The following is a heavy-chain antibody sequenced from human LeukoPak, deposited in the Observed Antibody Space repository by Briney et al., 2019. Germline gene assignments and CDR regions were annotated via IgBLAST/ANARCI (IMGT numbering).Heavy chain of an antibody. D-gene: IGHD3-16*02. J-gene: IGHJ4*02. CDR1: GGSFSGYY. V-gene: IGHV4-34*01. CDR2: INHSGST. Sequence: SETLSLTCAVYGGSFSGYYWGWIRQPPGKGLEWIGEINHSGSTNYNPSLKSRVTISVDTSKNQFSLKLSSVTAADTAVYYCARGTGDDYVWGSYRRPLDYWGQGTLVTVSS. CDR3: ARGTGDDYVWGSYRRPLDY.